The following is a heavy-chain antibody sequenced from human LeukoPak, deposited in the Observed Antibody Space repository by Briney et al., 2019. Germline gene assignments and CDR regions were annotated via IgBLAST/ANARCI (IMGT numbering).Heavy chain of an antibody. V-gene: IGHV4-59*01. D-gene: IGHD2-2*01. CDR3: ARAAKDIVVVPAAMSWFDP. J-gene: IGHJ5*02. Sequence: SGTLSLTCTVSGGSISSYYWSWIRQPPGKGLEWIGYIYYSGSTNYNPSLKSRVSISVDTSKNQFSLKLSSVTAADTAVYYCARAAKDIVVVPAAMSWFDPWGQGTLVTVSS. CDR2: IYYSGST. CDR1: GGSISSYY.